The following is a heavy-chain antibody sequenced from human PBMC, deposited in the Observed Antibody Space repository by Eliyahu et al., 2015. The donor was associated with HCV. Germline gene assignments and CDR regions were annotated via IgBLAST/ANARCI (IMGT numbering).Heavy chain of an antibody. J-gene: IGHJ6*02. D-gene: IGHD3-10*01. CDR1: GYSFTSYA. CDR3: ARDPGGYYYGSGQYYYYYGMDV. Sequence: QVQLVQSGAEAKKPGASVTVSCKASGYSFTSYAMHWVRQAPGXGLEWMGWINAGXGNTKYSXKFQGRVTITRDTSASTAYMDLSSLRSEDTAVYYCARDPGGYYYGSGQYYYYYGMDVWGQGTTVTVSS. CDR2: INAGXGNT. V-gene: IGHV1-3*01.